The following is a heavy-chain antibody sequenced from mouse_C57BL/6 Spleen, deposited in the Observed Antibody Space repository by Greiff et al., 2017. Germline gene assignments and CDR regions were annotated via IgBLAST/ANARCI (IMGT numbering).Heavy chain of an antibody. CDR1: GYTFTSYW. V-gene: IGHV1-52*01. Sequence: VQLQQPGAELVRPGSSVKLSCKASGYTFTSYWMHWVKQRPIQGLEWIGNIDPSDSETHYNQKFKDKATLTVDKSSSTAYMQRSSLTSEDSAVYYCARRYYGSSLYAMDYWGQGTSVTVSS. J-gene: IGHJ4*01. CDR3: ARRYYGSSLYAMDY. D-gene: IGHD1-1*01. CDR2: IDPSDSET.